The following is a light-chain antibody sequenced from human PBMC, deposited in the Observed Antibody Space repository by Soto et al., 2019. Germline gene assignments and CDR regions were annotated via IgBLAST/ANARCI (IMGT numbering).Light chain of an antibody. Sequence: EIVRTQSPATLSVSPGERATLSCRASQTVASNLAWYPQKPGQAPRLLIHGDSRRATGVPARFSGSGSGTEFTLTISSLQSEDFEVYYCQQYHNWPPQYTFGQGTKLQIK. J-gene: IGKJ2*01. CDR2: GDS. V-gene: IGKV3-15*01. CDR3: QQYHNWPPQYT. CDR1: QTVASN.